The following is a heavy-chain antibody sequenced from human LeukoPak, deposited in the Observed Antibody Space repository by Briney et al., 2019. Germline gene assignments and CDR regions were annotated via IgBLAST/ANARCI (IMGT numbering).Heavy chain of an antibody. V-gene: IGHV1-18*01. J-gene: IGHJ4*02. D-gene: IGHD6-6*01. CDR1: GYTFTSYG. Sequence: GASVKVSCKASGYTFTSYGISWVRQAPGQGLEWMGWISAYNGNTNYAQKLQGRVTMTRDMSTSTVYMELSSLRSEDTAVYYCARDPNSSSRYFDYWGQGTLVTVSS. CDR3: ARDPNSSSRYFDY. CDR2: ISAYNGNT.